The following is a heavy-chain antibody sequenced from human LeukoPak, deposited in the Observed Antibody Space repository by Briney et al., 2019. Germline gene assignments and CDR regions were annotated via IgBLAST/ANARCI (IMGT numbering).Heavy chain of an antibody. V-gene: IGHV4-59*12. CDR2: VYSSGSA. J-gene: IGHJ4*02. D-gene: IGHD3/OR15-3a*01. Sequence: SETLSLTCTVSGGSISSYYWSWIRQPPGKGLECIGYVYSSGSAYYNPSLKSRVTMSVDTSKNQFSLNLTSMTAADTAVYYCARGSATFGLIGLFDYWGQGTLVTVSS. CDR3: ARGSATFGLIGLFDY. CDR1: GGSISSYY.